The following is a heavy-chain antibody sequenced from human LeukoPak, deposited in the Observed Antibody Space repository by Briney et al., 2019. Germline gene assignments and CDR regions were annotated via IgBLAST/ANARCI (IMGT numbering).Heavy chain of an antibody. Sequence: GGSLRLSCAASGFTFSSYSMNWVRQAPGKGLEWVSHITASGTAMFYADSVMGRFTISRDNAKNSLYLQMNSLRDEDTAVYYCASSGSYRFDYWGQGTLVTVSS. D-gene: IGHD1-26*01. CDR2: ITASGTAM. V-gene: IGHV3-48*02. CDR3: ASSGSYRFDY. CDR1: GFTFSSYS. J-gene: IGHJ4*02.